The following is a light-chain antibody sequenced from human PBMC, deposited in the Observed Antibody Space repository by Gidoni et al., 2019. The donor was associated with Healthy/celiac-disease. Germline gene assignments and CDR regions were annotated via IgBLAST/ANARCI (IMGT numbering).Light chain of an antibody. Sequence: DIQMTQSPSTLSASVGDRVTITCRASQSISSWLAWYQPKPGKAAKLLIYKASSLESGVPSRFSGSGSGTEFTLTISSLQPDDFATYYCQQYNSYRYTFGQGTKLEIK. CDR3: QQYNSYRYT. J-gene: IGKJ2*01. V-gene: IGKV1-5*03. CDR2: KAS. CDR1: QSISSW.